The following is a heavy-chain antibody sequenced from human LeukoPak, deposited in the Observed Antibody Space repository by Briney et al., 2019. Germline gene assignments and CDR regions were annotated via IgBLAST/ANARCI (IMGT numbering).Heavy chain of an antibody. CDR1: GFTFSSYW. D-gene: IGHD6-6*01. CDR3: ARDIGLRKAAPPGWFDP. J-gene: IGHJ5*02. Sequence: GGSLRLSCAASGFTFSSYWMSWVRQAPGKGLEWVASIKQDGSEKYCVDSVKGRFTFSRDNANNSLYLQMNSLRADDTAVYYCARDIGLRKAAPPGWFDPWGQGALVTVSS. V-gene: IGHV3-7*01. CDR2: IKQDGSEK.